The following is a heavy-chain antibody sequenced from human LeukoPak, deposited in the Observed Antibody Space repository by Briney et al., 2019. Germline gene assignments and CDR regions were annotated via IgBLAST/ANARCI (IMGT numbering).Heavy chain of an antibody. D-gene: IGHD3-3*01. CDR1: GGSFSGYY. Sequence: SETLSLTCAVYGGSFSGYYWSWIRQPPGKGLEWIGEINHSGSTNYNPSLKSRVTISVDTSKNQFSLKLSSVTAADTAVYYCARDSGGFSWSGYYGDYWGQGTLVTVSS. CDR3: ARDSGGFSWSGYYGDY. V-gene: IGHV4-34*01. CDR2: INHSGST. J-gene: IGHJ4*02.